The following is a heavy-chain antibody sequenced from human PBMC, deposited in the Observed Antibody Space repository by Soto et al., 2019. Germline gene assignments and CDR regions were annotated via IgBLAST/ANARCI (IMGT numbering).Heavy chain of an antibody. Sequence: SETLSLTCTVSGGSVRRSGYYWSWIRQHPGKGLEWIGYVYYNANTYYNPSLKSQITISLDTSENQFSLKLISVTAADTAVYYCTTDSYFTLKLVRFDYWGLGTLVTVSS. CDR3: TTDSYFTLKLVRFDY. CDR1: GGSVRRSGYY. J-gene: IGHJ4*01. D-gene: IGHD3-22*01. CDR2: VYYNANT. V-gene: IGHV4-31*01.